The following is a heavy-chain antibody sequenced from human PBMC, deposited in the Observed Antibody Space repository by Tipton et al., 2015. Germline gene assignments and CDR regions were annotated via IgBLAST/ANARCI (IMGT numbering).Heavy chain of an antibody. CDR3: ARSRYTVTPDS. V-gene: IGHV4-38-2*01. CDR2: IFHSGIT. Sequence: TLSLTCAVSNYSISSGYYWGWIRQPPGKGLEWIGNIFHSGITYYNPSLKSRVTMSVDTSKNYFSLKVTSLTAADTAVYYCARSRYTVTPDSWGQGTLVTVSS. CDR1: NYSISSGYY. D-gene: IGHD4-17*01. J-gene: IGHJ4*02.